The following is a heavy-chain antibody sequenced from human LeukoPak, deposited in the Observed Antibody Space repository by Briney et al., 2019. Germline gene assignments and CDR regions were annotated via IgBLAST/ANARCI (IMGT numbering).Heavy chain of an antibody. CDR1: GYTFSSYA. J-gene: IGHJ4*02. V-gene: IGHV3-23*01. CDR3: AGESSGWGGTLGY. CDR2: ISGSGGST. Sequence: GGSLRLSCAASGYTFSSYAMSWVRQAPGKGLEWVSAISGSGGSTYYADSVKGRFTISRDNSKNTPYLQMNSLRAEDTAVYYCAGESSGWGGTLGYRGQGTLVTVSS. D-gene: IGHD6-19*01.